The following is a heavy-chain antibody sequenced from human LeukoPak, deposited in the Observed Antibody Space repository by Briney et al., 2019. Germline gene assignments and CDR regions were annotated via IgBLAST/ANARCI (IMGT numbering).Heavy chain of an antibody. J-gene: IGHJ3*02. CDR3: ARGKGSEGTNAFDI. V-gene: IGHV4-30-2*01. CDR1: GGSISSGGYS. Sequence: PSQTLSLTCAVSGGSISSGGYSWSWIRQPPGKGLEWIGYIYHSGSTYYNPSLKSRVTISVDRSKNQFSLKLSSVPAADTAVYYCARGKGSEGTNAFDIWGQGTMVTVSS. D-gene: IGHD1-1*01. CDR2: IYHSGST.